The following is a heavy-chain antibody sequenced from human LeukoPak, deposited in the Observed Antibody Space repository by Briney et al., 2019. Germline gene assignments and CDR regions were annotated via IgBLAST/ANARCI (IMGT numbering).Heavy chain of an antibody. CDR2: IYYSGST. J-gene: IGHJ4*02. D-gene: IGHD5-24*01. CDR1: GGSISSSSYY. CDR3: ARLRGWLQFRSINYFDY. Sequence: PSETLSLTCTVSGGSISSSSYYWGWIRQPPGKGLEWIGSIYYSGSTYYNPSLKSRVTISVDTSKNQFSLKLSSVTAADTAVYYCARLRGWLQFRSINYFDYWGQGTLVTVSS. V-gene: IGHV4-39*07.